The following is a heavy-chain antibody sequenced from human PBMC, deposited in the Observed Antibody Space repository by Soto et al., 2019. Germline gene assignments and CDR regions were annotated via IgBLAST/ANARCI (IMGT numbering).Heavy chain of an antibody. D-gene: IGHD6-19*01. V-gene: IGHV1-69*13. Sequence: GASVKVSCKASGYTFTSYGISWVRQAPGQGLEWMGGIIPIFGTANYAQKFQGRVTITADESTSTAYMELSSLRSEDTAVYYCARDLGGAVAETHPYYYYGMGVWGQGTTVTVSS. CDR3: ARDLGGAVAETHPYYYYGMGV. CDR2: IIPIFGTA. CDR1: GYTFTSYG. J-gene: IGHJ6*02.